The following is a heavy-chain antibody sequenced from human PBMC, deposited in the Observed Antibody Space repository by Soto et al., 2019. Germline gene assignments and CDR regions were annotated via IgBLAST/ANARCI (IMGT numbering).Heavy chain of an antibody. CDR2: ISGSGGST. J-gene: IGHJ4*02. Sequence: EVQLLESGGGLVQPGGSLRLSCVVSGFTFSNYAMSWVRQAPGKGLEWVSSISGSGGSTYYADSVKGRFTISRDNSKNTLYLQMSSLRAEDTAVYYCAQDRSTRFGYPKYYFDYWGQGTLVTVSS. CDR1: GFTFSNYA. V-gene: IGHV3-23*01. CDR3: AQDRSTRFGYPKYYFDY. D-gene: IGHD3-10*01.